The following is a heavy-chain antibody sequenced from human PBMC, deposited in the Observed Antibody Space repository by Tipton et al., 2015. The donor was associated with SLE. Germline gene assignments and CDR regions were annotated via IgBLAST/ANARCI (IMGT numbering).Heavy chain of an antibody. CDR1: GFTFSSYG. V-gene: IGHV3-30*02. J-gene: IGHJ1*01. D-gene: IGHD6-13*01. CDR2: IRYDGSNK. Sequence: SLRLSCAASGFTFSSYGMHWVRQAPGKGLEWVAFIRYDGSNKYYADSVKGRFTISRDNSKNTLYLQMNSLRAEDTAVYYCAKGIAAAGTRGEYFQHWGQGTLVTVSS. CDR3: AKGIAAAGTRGEYFQH.